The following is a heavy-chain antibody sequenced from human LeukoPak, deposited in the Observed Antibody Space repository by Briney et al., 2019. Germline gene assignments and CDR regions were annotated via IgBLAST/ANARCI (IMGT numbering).Heavy chain of an antibody. V-gene: IGHV4-34*01. J-gene: IGHJ1*01. Sequence: SETLSLTCAVYGGSFSGYYWSWIRQPPGKGLEWIGEINRSGSTNYNPSLKSRVTISVDTSKNQFSLKLSSVTAADTAVYYCARGRGRGYSYGYQYFQHWGQGTLVTVSS. CDR3: ARGRGRGYSYGYQYFQH. CDR1: GGSFSGYY. D-gene: IGHD5-18*01. CDR2: INRSGST.